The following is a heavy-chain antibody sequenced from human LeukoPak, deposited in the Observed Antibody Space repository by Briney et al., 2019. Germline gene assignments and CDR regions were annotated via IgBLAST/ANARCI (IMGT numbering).Heavy chain of an antibody. CDR2: INPNSGGT. V-gene: IGHV1-2*02. CDR3: AKSRPRIAAAGVKSGWFDP. J-gene: IGHJ5*02. CDR1: GYTFTGYY. Sequence: GASVKVSCKASGYTFTGYYMHWVRQAPGQGPEWMGWINPNSGGTNYAQKFQGRVTMTRDTSISTAYMELSRLRSDDTAVYYCAKSRPRIAAAGVKSGWFDPWGQGTLVTVSS. D-gene: IGHD6-13*01.